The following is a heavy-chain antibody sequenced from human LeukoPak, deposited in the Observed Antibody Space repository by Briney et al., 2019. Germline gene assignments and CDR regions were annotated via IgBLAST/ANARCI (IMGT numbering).Heavy chain of an antibody. Sequence: PSETLSLTCTVSGGSISSYYWSWIRQPPGKGLGWIGYIYYSGSTNYNPSLKSRVTISVDTSKNQFSLKLRSVTAADTAVYYCARTLTDDVRGVIIPYYYYGMDVWGQGTTVTVSS. CDR3: ARTLTDDVRGVIIPYYYYGMDV. J-gene: IGHJ6*02. D-gene: IGHD3-10*02. CDR2: IYYSGST. V-gene: IGHV4-59*01. CDR1: GGSISSYY.